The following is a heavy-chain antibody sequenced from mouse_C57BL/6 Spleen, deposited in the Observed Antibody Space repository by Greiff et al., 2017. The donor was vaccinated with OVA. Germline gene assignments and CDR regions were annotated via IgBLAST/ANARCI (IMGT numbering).Heavy chain of an antibody. D-gene: IGHD1-1*01. CDR3: ARGYYYGSSPHWYFDV. CDR1: GFTFSSYA. CDR2: ISDGGSYT. J-gene: IGHJ1*03. Sequence: EVNVVESGGGLVKPGGSLKLSCAASGFTFSSYAMSWVRQTPEKRLEWVATISDGGSYTYYPDNVKGRFTISRDNAKNNLYLQMSHLKSEDTAMYYCARGYYYGSSPHWYFDVWGTGTTVTVSS. V-gene: IGHV5-4*03.